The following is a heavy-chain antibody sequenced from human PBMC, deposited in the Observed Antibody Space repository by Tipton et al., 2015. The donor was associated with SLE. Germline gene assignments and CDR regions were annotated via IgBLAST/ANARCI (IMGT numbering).Heavy chain of an antibody. V-gene: IGHV4-31*01. D-gene: IGHD2-8*01. CDR3: ARGYCSDGVCYGFGFFDY. CDR1: GASISSGAIY. Sequence: TLSLTCSVSGASISSGAIYWSWFRHHPGKGLEWIGYISYSGDTYYNPSLKSPVTLSIDTSKNQFSLKMRSVTAADTAVYFCARGYCSDGVCYGFGFFDYWGQGNLVTVSS. CDR2: ISYSGDT. J-gene: IGHJ4*02.